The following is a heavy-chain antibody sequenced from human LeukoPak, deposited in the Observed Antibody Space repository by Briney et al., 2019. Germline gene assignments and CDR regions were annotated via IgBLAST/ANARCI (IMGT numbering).Heavy chain of an antibody. V-gene: IGHV1-24*01. J-gene: IGHJ6*03. CDR2: FDPADGQF. CDR3: ATGVICATTTCPGYRNYYFFMDV. D-gene: IGHD1-14*01. Sequence: GASVNVSCKVSGFTLSELSMHWVRQAPGKGLEWVGGFDPADGQFIYGQSLRGRVILTEDASTNTAFIEVTTMRPDDTAVYYCATGVICATTTCPGYRNYYFFMDVWGEGTAVTVS. CDR1: GFTLSELS.